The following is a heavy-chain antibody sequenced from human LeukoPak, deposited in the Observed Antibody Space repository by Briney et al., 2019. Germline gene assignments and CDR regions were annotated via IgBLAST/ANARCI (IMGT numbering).Heavy chain of an antibody. CDR3: ASTYSSGWYFDY. Sequence: PSETLSLTCTVSGGSISSYYWSWIRQPAGKGLELIGRIYTSGSTNYNPSLKSRVTMSVDTSKNQFSLKLSSVTAADTAVYYCASTYSSGWYFDYWGQGTLVTVSS. V-gene: IGHV4-4*07. CDR1: GGSISSYY. J-gene: IGHJ4*02. D-gene: IGHD6-19*01. CDR2: IYTSGST.